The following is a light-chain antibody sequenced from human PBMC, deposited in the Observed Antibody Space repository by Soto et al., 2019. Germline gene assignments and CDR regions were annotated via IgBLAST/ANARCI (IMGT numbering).Light chain of an antibody. CDR2: AAS. Sequence: DIQMTQSPSSVSASVGDRVTITCRESLGVSSWLAWYQQKPGKAPKLLIYAASSLQSGVPSRFSGSGSGTDFTLTISTLQPEDFATYYCQQANSFPPAFGLGTKVEIK. V-gene: IGKV1-12*01. CDR3: QQANSFPPA. CDR1: LGVSSW. J-gene: IGKJ1*01.